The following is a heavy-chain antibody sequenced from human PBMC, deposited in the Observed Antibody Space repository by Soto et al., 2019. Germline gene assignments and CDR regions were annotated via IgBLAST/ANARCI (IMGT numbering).Heavy chain of an antibody. Sequence: GGSLRLSCAASGFTFSSYSMSWVRQAPGKGLEWVSYISSSSSTIYYADSVKGRFTISRDNAKNSLYLQMNSLRAEDTAVYYCARRYSGYDYSGSYYYYYYMDVWGKGTTVTVSS. J-gene: IGHJ6*03. V-gene: IGHV3-48*01. CDR1: GFTFSSYS. D-gene: IGHD5-12*01. CDR3: ARRYSGYDYSGSYYYYYYMDV. CDR2: ISSSSSTI.